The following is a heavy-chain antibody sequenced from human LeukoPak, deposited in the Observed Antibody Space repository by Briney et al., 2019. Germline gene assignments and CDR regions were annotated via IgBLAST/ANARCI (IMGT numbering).Heavy chain of an antibody. V-gene: IGHV4-39*01. D-gene: IGHD3-22*01. CDR2: IYYSGST. Sequence: SETLSLTCAVSGGSISSSSYYWGWICQPPGKGLEWIGSIYYSGSTYYNPSLKSRVTISVDTSKNQFSLKLSSVTAADTAVYYCARGSTYYYDSSGYFVSACWFDPWGQGTLVTVSS. J-gene: IGHJ5*02. CDR1: GGSISSSSYY. CDR3: ARGSTYYYDSSGYFVSACWFDP.